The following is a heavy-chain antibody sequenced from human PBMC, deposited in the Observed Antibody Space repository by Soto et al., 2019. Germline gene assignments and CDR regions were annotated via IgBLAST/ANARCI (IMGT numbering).Heavy chain of an antibody. Sequence: QVQLVESGGGVVQPGRSLRLSCAASGFTFSNYGIHWVRQAPGKGLEWVALIWYDGSEKHYADSVEGRFTISRDNSKNTLYLQINSLRAEDTAVYYCAVAAANWYFDLWGRGTLVTVSS. D-gene: IGHD6-13*01. CDR1: GFTFSNYG. CDR2: IWYDGSEK. V-gene: IGHV3-33*01. CDR3: AVAAANWYFDL. J-gene: IGHJ2*01.